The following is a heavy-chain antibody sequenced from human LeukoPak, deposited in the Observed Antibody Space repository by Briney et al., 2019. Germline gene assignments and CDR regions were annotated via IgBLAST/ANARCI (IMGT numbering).Heavy chain of an antibody. CDR2: INSDGSST. V-gene: IGHV3-74*01. CDR3: SRGGDGGSYLGD. CDR1: GFTFSSYW. J-gene: IGHJ4*02. Sequence: GGSLRLSCAASGFTFSSYWMHWVRQAPGKGLVWVSRINSDGSSTSYADSVKGRFTISGDNAKNTLYLQMNRLRAEDTAVYYCSRGGDGGSYLGDWGQGTLVTVSS. D-gene: IGHD1-26*01.